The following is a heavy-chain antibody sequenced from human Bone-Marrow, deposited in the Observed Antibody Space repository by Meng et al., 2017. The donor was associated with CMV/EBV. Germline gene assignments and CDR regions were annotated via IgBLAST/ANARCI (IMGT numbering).Heavy chain of an antibody. D-gene: IGHD6-13*01. Sequence: GESLKISCAASGFTFSSYWMSWVRQAPGKGLEWVANIKQDGSEKYYVDSVKGRFTISRDNSKNTLYLQMNSLRAEDTAVYYCARDLTSSSWYIPDYWGQGTLVTVSS. CDR1: GFTFSSYW. J-gene: IGHJ4*02. CDR3: ARDLTSSSWYIPDY. V-gene: IGHV3-7*01. CDR2: IKQDGSEK.